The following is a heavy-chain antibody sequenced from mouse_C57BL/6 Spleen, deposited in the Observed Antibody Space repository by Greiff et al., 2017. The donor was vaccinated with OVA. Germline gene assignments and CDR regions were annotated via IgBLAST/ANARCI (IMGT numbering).Heavy chain of an antibody. V-gene: IGHV1-80*01. CDR3: ARWDYYDYDVDY. Sequence: QVQLKESGAELVKPGASVKISCKASGYAFSSYWMNWVKQRPGKGLEWIGQIYPGDGDTNYNGKFKGKATLTADKSSSTAYMQLSSLTSEDSAVYFCARWDYYDYDVDYWGQGTTLTVSS. D-gene: IGHD2-4*01. CDR2: IYPGDGDT. CDR1: GYAFSSYW. J-gene: IGHJ2*01.